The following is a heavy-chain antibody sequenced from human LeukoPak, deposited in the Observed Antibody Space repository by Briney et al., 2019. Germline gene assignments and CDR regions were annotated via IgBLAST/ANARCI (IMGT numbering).Heavy chain of an antibody. V-gene: IGHV3-15*01. J-gene: IGHJ4*02. CDR2: IKSKTDGGTT. CDR1: GFTFSSYS. Sequence: PGGSLRLSCAASGFTFSSYSMSWVRQAPGKGLEWVGRIKSKTDGGTTDYAAPVKGRFTISRDDSKKTLYLQMNSLKTEDTAVYYCSTESTGIATYCSSINCPRWIAYFGYWGQGTLATVSS. CDR3: STESTGIATYCSSINCPRWIAYFGY. D-gene: IGHD2-2*01.